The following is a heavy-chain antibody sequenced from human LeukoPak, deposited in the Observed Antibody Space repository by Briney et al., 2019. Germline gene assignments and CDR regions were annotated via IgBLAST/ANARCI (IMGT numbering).Heavy chain of an antibody. CDR1: GGSISSNY. V-gene: IGHV4-4*07. J-gene: IGHJ4*02. CDR3: ARVQGSGWYPY. D-gene: IGHD6-19*01. Sequence: SETLSLTCTVSGGSISSNYWSWIRQPAGKGLEWIGRIHSSGSTNYNPSLKSRVTVSVDTSKNQSSLRLSSVTAADAAVYYCARVQGSGWYPYWGQGTLVTVSS. CDR2: IHSSGST.